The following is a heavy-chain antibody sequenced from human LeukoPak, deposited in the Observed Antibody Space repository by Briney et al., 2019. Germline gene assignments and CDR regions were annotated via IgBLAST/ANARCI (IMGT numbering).Heavy chain of an antibody. Sequence: GGSLRLSCAASGFTFGDYAMHWVRQAPGKGLEWLSLISGDGASTDYAESLKGRVAISRDNSKNSLSLQMNSLRAEDTALYYCAKDVADFGDYVLDHWGQGTLVTVSS. V-gene: IGHV3-43*02. CDR2: ISGDGAST. CDR3: AKDVADFGDYVLDH. J-gene: IGHJ4*02. D-gene: IGHD4-17*01. CDR1: GFTFGDYA.